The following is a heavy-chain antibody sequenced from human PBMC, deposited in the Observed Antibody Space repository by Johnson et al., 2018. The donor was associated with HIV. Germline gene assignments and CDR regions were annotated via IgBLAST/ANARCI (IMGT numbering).Heavy chain of an antibody. CDR3: GTSLSRADSFDI. Sequence: QVQLVESGGGVVQPGRSLRLSCAASGFTFSSYGMHWVRQAPGKGLEWVAVIWYDGSNKYYADSVKGRFTISRDNAKNSVSLQMKSLRAEETALYYCGTSLSRADSFDIWGQGTMVTVSS. CDR1: GFTFSSYG. J-gene: IGHJ3*02. CDR2: IWYDGSNK. D-gene: IGHD2-15*01. V-gene: IGHV3-33*03.